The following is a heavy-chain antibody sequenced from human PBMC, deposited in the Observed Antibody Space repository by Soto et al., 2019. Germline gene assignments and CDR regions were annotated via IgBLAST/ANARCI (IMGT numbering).Heavy chain of an antibody. CDR1: GDSVTSNHL. Sequence: QLQLQESGPGLVKPSETLALTCAVSGDSVTSNHLWGWIRQFPGKGLQWIGSIYYSGRTNYNPSLESRVTISVVTSKNQFSLKLTSVTSADTAVYYCARHVDFADYIRWFDPWGQGTLVTVSS. CDR2: IYYSGRT. J-gene: IGHJ5*02. V-gene: IGHV4-39*01. D-gene: IGHD4-17*01. CDR3: ARHVDFADYIRWFDP.